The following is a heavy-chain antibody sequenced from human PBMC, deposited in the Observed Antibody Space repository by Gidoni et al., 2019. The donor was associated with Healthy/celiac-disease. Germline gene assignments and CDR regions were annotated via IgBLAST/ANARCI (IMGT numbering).Heavy chain of an antibody. CDR2: ISGSGGRT. V-gene: IGHV3-23*01. Sequence: EVQLLESGGGLVQPGGSLRLSCAASGFTFSSYAMSWVRQAPGKGLEWVSDISGSGGRTYYADSVKGRFTISRDNSKNTLYLQRNSLRAEDTAVYYCAKSIAAADADNWGQGTLVTVSS. CDR3: AKSIAAADADN. D-gene: IGHD6-13*01. J-gene: IGHJ4*02. CDR1: GFTFSSYA.